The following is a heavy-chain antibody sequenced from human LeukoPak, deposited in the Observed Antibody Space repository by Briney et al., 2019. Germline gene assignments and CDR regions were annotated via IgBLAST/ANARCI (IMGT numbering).Heavy chain of an antibody. Sequence: GGSLRLSCAAPGFTVSSNYMSWVRQAPGKGLEWVSGISWNSGSIGYADSVKGRFTISRDNAKNSLYLQMISLRAEDMALYYCAKDMAYSSSGFDYWGQGTLVTVSS. J-gene: IGHJ4*02. D-gene: IGHD6-6*01. CDR1: GFTVSSNY. V-gene: IGHV3-9*03. CDR3: AKDMAYSSSGFDY. CDR2: ISWNSGSI.